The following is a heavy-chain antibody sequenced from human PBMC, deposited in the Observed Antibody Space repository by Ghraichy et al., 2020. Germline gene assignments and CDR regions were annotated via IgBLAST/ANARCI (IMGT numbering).Heavy chain of an antibody. V-gene: IGHV3-48*02. J-gene: IGHJ6*02. D-gene: IGHD2/OR15-2a*01. Sequence: GGSLRLSCVGSGFTLSGYSMNWVRQSPGKGLEWVSYITRSSRTISYADSVKGRFTISRDNAKNSLYLQMNSLRDEDTAVYYCAGGSRVVRFFYYDGMDVSGQGTTVTVSS. CDR2: ITRSSRTI. CDR1: GFTLSGYS. CDR3: AGGSRVVRFFYYDGMDV.